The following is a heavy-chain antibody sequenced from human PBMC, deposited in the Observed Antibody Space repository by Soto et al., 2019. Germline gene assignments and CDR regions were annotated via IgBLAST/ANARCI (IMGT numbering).Heavy chain of an antibody. D-gene: IGHD2-15*01. V-gene: IGHV4-30-4*01. J-gene: IGHJ4*02. CDR1: GGSISSGDYY. CDR3: ARRYCSVGSCYGYFAY. Sequence: QVQLQESGPGLVKPSQTLSLTRTVSGGSISSGDYYWSWIRQPPGKGLEWIGYIYYSGSTNYNPSPTSRVNISVDPSKNQFSLKLSSVTATDTAVYYCARRYCSVGSCYGYFAYWGQGTLVTVSS. CDR2: IYYSGST.